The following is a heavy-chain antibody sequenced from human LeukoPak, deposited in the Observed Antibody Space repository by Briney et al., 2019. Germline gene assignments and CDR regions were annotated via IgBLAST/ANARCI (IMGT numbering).Heavy chain of an antibody. V-gene: IGHV4-61*02. Sequence: PSQTLSLTCTVSGGSISSGSYYWSWIRQPAGKGLEWIGRIYTSGSTNYNPSLKSRVTISVDTSKNQFSLKLSSVTAADTAVYYCARVAGYFDYWGQGTLVTVSS. J-gene: IGHJ4*02. CDR1: GGSISSGSYY. CDR2: IYTSGST. CDR3: ARVAGYFDY. D-gene: IGHD6-13*01.